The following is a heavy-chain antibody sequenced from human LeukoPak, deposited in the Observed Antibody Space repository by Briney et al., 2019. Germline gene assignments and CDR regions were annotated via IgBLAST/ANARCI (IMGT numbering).Heavy chain of an antibody. V-gene: IGHV4-31*03. Sequence: PSQTLSLTCTVCGGSISSGGYYWSWLRQHPGKGLEWIGYIHYSGSSFYNPSLKGRVTTSVDTSKNQFSLKLNSVTAADTAVYYCAILHPFDYWGQGTLVTVSS. CDR1: GGSISSGGYY. CDR2: IHYSGSS. D-gene: IGHD4-11*01. J-gene: IGHJ4*02. CDR3: AILHPFDY.